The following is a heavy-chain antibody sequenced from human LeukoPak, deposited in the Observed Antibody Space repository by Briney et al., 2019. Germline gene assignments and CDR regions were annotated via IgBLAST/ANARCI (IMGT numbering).Heavy chain of an antibody. D-gene: IGHD3-3*01. CDR1: GFTFTNYG. CDR2: LWSDGIKT. J-gene: IGHJ4*02. CDR3: ARGVPYASWSGPHYSDY. V-gene: IGHV3-33*01. Sequence: GGSLRLSCATSGFTFTNYGMHWVRQAPGRGLEWVAALWSDGIKTSYADSVRGRFTISRDNSKNTLYLQMNSLRAEDTAVYYCARGVPYASWSGPHYSDYWGQGTLVTVSS.